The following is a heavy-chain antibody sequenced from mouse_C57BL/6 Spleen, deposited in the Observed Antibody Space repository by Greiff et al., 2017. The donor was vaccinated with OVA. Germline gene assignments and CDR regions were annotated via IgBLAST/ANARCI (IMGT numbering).Heavy chain of an antibody. D-gene: IGHD2-1*01. Sequence: QVQLQQPGAELVMPGASVKLSCKASGYTFTSYWMHWVKQRPGQGLEWIGEIDPSDSYTNYNQKFKGKSTLTVDKSSSTAYMQLSSLTSEDSAVYYCARMRDYGNYYFDYWGQGTTLTVSS. CDR2: IDPSDSYT. CDR1: GYTFTSYW. CDR3: ARMRDYGNYYFDY. J-gene: IGHJ2*01. V-gene: IGHV1-69*01.